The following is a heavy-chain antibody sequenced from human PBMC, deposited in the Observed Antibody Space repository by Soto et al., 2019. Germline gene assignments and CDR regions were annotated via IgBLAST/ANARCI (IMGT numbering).Heavy chain of an antibody. CDR2: IRGDGTRT. D-gene: IGHD2-21*01. CDR3: ARGTLTSIDMVDY. CDR1: GFTFSGYA. Sequence: GGSLRLSCAASGFTFSGYAMNWVRQAPGKGLVWVSRIRGDGTRTNYADSVRGRFTVSRDNAKNTLYLQINSLTAEDTAVYYCARGTLTSIDMVDYWGQGTLVTVSS. V-gene: IGHV3-74*01. J-gene: IGHJ4*02.